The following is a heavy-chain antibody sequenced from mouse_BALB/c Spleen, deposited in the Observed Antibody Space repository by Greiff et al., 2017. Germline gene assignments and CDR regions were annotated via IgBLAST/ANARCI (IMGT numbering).Heavy chain of an antibody. CDR2: INSNGGST. Sequence: DVKLVESGGGLVQPGGSLKLSCAASGFTFSSYGMSWVRQTPDKRLELVATINSNGGSTYYPDSVKGRFTISRDNAKNTLYLQMSSLKSEDTAMYYCARGGVYYAMDYWGQGTSVTVSS. CDR1: GFTFSSYG. J-gene: IGHJ4*01. CDR3: ARGGVYYAMDY. V-gene: IGHV5-6-3*01.